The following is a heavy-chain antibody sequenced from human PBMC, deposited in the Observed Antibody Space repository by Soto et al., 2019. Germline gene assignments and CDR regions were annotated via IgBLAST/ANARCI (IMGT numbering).Heavy chain of an antibody. V-gene: IGHV3-30-3*01. D-gene: IGHD3-3*01. CDR3: AREDVNYDFWSGYYNWFDP. CDR2: ISYDGSNK. J-gene: IGHJ5*02. Sequence: QVPLVESGGGVVQPGRSLRLSCAASGFTFSSYAMHWVRQAPGKGLEWVAVISYDGSNKYYADSVKGRFTISRDNSKNTLYLQMNSLRAEDTAVYYCAREDVNYDFWSGYYNWFDPWGQGTLVTVSS. CDR1: GFTFSSYA.